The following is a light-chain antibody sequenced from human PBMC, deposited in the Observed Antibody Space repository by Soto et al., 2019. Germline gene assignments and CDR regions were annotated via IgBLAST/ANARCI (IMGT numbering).Light chain of an antibody. V-gene: IGKV3-20*01. J-gene: IGKJ2*01. CDR3: QHYGSSGYT. CDR1: QSVSSSY. Sequence: EIVLTQSPGTLSLSPGERATLSCRASQSVSSSYLAWYQQKPGQAPRLLIYGASSRATGFPDRFSGNGYGPEFNITICRLEPEYLAVYYCQHYGSSGYTFGQGTKLQIK. CDR2: GAS.